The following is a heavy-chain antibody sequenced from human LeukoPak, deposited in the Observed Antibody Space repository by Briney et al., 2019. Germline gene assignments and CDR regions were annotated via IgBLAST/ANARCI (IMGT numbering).Heavy chain of an antibody. Sequence: GGSLRLSCAASGFTFSDYYMSWIRQAPGKGLEWVAVISYDGSNKYYADSVKGRFTISRDNSKNTLYLQMNSLRAEDTAVYYCARDGTEFRPDPFWSGYQGYFDYWGQGTLVTVSS. J-gene: IGHJ4*02. CDR2: ISYDGSNK. CDR3: ARDGTEFRPDPFWSGYQGYFDY. V-gene: IGHV3-30*03. D-gene: IGHD3-3*01. CDR1: GFTFSDYY.